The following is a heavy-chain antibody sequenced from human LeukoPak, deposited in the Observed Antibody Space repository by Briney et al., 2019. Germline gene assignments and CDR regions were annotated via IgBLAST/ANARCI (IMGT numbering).Heavy chain of an antibody. Sequence: GGSLRLSCATSGFTFRSYWMHWVRHAPGKGLVWVSRLNFDGSDTSYADSVKSRFTISRDNAKNTLYLQMNSLRAEDTAVYYCARRFQNALRALSDDAFDVWGQGTMVTVSS. V-gene: IGHV3-74*01. CDR3: ARRFQNALRALSDDAFDV. CDR2: LNFDGSDT. J-gene: IGHJ3*01. D-gene: IGHD3-3*01. CDR1: GFTFRSYW.